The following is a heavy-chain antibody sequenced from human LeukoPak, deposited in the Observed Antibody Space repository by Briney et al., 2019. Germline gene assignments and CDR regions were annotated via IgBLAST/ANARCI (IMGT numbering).Heavy chain of an antibody. D-gene: IGHD6-13*01. CDR3: ASDKGYSNNYFDY. Sequence: SETLSLTCTVSGGSISTTGYYWAWIRQPPGEGLEWIASIYYSGSTYYNSSLKSRVTISVDTSRNQFSLKLSSVTAADTALYYCASDKGYSNNYFDYWGQGTLVTVSS. CDR2: IYYSGST. J-gene: IGHJ4*01. V-gene: IGHV4-39*01. CDR1: GGSISTTGYY.